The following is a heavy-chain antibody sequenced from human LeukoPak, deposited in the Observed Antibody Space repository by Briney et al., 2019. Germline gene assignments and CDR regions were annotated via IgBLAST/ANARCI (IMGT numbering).Heavy chain of an antibody. J-gene: IGHJ4*02. CDR1: GGSISSYY. CDR3: ARSRVWSDYWGYCDY. V-gene: IGHV4-59*01. Sequence: SETLSPTCTVSGGSISSYYWSWIRQPPGKGLEWIGYIYHSGSTNYNPSLKSRVTISVDMSKNQMSLKLSSVTAADTAVYYCARSRVWSDYWGYCDYWGQGTLVTVSS. CDR2: IYHSGST. D-gene: IGHD3-3*01.